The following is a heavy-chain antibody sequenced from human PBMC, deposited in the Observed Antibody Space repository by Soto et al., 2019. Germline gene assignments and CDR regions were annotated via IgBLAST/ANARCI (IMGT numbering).Heavy chain of an antibody. CDR3: ARYDYNGYYFDY. D-gene: IGHD4-4*01. CDR1: GYTFSTYY. V-gene: IGHV1-46*01. Sequence: GASVKVSCKASGYTFSTYYMHWVRQAPGQGYEWMGIINPSGGSTTYAQKFQGRVTMTRDTSTTTVYMELSSLKSEDTVVYYCARYDYNGYYFDYWGQGTLVTVS. CDR2: INPSGGST. J-gene: IGHJ4*02.